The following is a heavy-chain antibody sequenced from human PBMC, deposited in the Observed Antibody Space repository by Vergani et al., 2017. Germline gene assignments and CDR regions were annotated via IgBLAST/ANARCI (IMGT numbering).Heavy chain of an antibody. CDR2: IYTSGST. CDR3: ARVHGIFGVVIVDV. CDR1: GCSISSASYY. Sequence: QVQLQESGPGLVKPSQTLSLTCTVSGCSISSASYYWSWIRQPAGKGLEWIGRIYTSGSTNYNPSLKSRVTISVDTSKNQFSLKLSSVTAADTAVYYCARVHGIFGVVIVDVWGKGTTVTVSS. J-gene: IGHJ6*04. D-gene: IGHD3-3*01. V-gene: IGHV4-61*02.